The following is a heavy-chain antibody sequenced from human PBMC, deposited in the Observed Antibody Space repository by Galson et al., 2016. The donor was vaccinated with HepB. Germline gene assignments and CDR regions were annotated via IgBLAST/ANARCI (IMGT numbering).Heavy chain of an antibody. J-gene: IGHJ4*02. D-gene: IGHD6-13*01. CDR1: GFTFSSFW. V-gene: IGHV3-7*03. CDR2: INQDGSDK. Sequence: SLRLSCAASGFTFSSFWMSWVRQTPGKGLKWVATINQDGSDKYYVDSVKGRFTISRDNAKNSLYLQMNSLRAGDTAVYYCASGRRYSSWSFWGQGTLVTVSS. CDR3: ASGRRYSSWSF.